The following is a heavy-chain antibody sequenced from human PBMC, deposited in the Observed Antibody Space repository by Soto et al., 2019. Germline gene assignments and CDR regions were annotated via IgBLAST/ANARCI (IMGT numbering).Heavy chain of an antibody. CDR3: AQDGSITGAIRGFDY. D-gene: IGHD1-20*01. Sequence: QVQLVESGGGVVQPGRSLRLSCAASGFTFSSYGMHWVRQAPGKGLEWVAVISYDGSNKYYADSVKGRFTISRDNSKNTLYLQMNSLRAEDTAVYYCAQDGSITGAIRGFDYWGQGTLVTVSS. CDR1: GFTFSSYG. J-gene: IGHJ4*02. CDR2: ISYDGSNK. V-gene: IGHV3-30*18.